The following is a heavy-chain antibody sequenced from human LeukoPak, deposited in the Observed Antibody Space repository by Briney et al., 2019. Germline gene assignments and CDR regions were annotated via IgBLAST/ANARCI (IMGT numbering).Heavy chain of an antibody. Sequence: GGSLRLSCAASGFTFDDYAMHWVRQAPGKGLEWVSGLSWNSGNIGYADSVKGRFTISRDNAKNSLYLQMNSLRAEDTALYYCAKSREMATIYYSYFDLWGRGTLVTVSS. CDR2: LSWNSGNI. D-gene: IGHD5-24*01. CDR3: AKSREMATIYYSYFDL. J-gene: IGHJ2*01. V-gene: IGHV3-9*01. CDR1: GFTFDDYA.